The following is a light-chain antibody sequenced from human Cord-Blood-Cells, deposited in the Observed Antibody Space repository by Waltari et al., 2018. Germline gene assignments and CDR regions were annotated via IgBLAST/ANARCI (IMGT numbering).Light chain of an antibody. J-gene: IGKJ4*01. CDR3: QQYGSSPLT. V-gene: IGKV3-20*01. Sequence: EIVLTLSPGTLSLYPGERATLSCRASQRVSSSYLAWYQQKPGQAPRLLIYGASSRATGIPDRFSGSGSGTDFTLTISRLEPEDFAVYYCQQYGSSPLTFGGGTKVEIK. CDR1: QRVSSSY. CDR2: GAS.